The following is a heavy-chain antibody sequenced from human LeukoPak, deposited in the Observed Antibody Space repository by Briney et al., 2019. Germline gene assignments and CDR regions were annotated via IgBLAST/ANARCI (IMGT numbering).Heavy chain of an antibody. CDR2: ISGSGEST. CDR3: AKDVGGTNFHYMDV. Sequence: GGSLRLSCAASGFTFSDYYMSWIRQAPGKGLEWVSAISGSGESTYYEDSVKGRFTISRDNSKNTVDVQMNSLRAEDTAVYYCAKDVGGTNFHYMDVWGKGTTVIVSS. V-gene: IGHV3-23*01. D-gene: IGHD1-26*01. CDR1: GFTFSDYY. J-gene: IGHJ6*03.